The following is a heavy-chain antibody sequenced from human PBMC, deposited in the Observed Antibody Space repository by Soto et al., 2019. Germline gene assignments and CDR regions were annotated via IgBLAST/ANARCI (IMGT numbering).Heavy chain of an antibody. CDR2: IFHTGTT. CDR1: GGSISSGGYY. Sequence: SETLSLTCTVSGGSISSGGYYWSWIRQHPGKGLEWIGYIFHTGTTNYNPSLKSRVTISLDTSMNQFSLKLSSVTPADTAVYYCTRAPVSGSYCFDFWGQGTPVTVSS. CDR3: TRAPVSGSYCFDF. J-gene: IGHJ4*02. V-gene: IGHV4-61*08. D-gene: IGHD1-26*01.